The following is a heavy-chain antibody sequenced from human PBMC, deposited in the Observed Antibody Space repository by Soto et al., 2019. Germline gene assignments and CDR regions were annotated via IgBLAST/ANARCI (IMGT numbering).Heavy chain of an antibody. CDR3: ARERRYSGYVLFDY. Sequence: SETLSLTCTVPGGSISSYYWSWIRQPAGRGLEWIGRIYTSGSTNYNPSLKSRVTMSVDTSKNQFSLKLSSVTAADTAVYYCARERRYSGYVLFDYWGQGTLVTVSS. D-gene: IGHD5-12*01. J-gene: IGHJ4*02. V-gene: IGHV4-4*07. CDR2: IYTSGST. CDR1: GGSISSYY.